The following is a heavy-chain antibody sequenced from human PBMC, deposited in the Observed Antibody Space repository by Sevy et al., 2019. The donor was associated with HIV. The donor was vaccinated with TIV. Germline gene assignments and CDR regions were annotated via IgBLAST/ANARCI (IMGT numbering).Heavy chain of an antibody. CDR3: AITRDYYSDNSGYFDY. Sequence: ASVKVSCKISGYTLNEFAMHWVRQAPGKGLQWMGTFDPEDGETIYAQKFQGRFAMTEDPSTDTAYMELSSLRSEDTAVYYCAITRDYYSDNSGYFDYWGQGTLVTVSS. CDR1: GYTLNEFA. D-gene: IGHD3-22*01. CDR2: FDPEDGET. V-gene: IGHV1-24*01. J-gene: IGHJ4*02.